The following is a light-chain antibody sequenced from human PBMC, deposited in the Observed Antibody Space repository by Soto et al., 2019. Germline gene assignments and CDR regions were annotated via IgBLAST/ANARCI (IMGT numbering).Light chain of an antibody. Sequence: EIVLTQSPATLSAFPGYRFTLSCRASQALNTRLAWYQHKPCQAPRLLIYLTSNRATGIPARFSGSGSGTDFTLTISSLEPEDFAVYYCQQRSNWPTFGQGTRREIK. CDR3: QQRSNWPT. J-gene: IGKJ5*01. CDR2: LTS. CDR1: QALNTR. V-gene: IGKV3D-11*01.